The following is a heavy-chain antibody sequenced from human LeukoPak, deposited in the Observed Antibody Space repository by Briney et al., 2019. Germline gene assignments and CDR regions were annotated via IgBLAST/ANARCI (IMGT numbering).Heavy chain of an antibody. CDR2: INSSSSYI. CDR1: GFTFSSYS. CDR3: ARGRPRAYDSSGYRDDY. V-gene: IGHV3-21*01. J-gene: IGHJ4*02. D-gene: IGHD3-22*01. Sequence: PGGSLRLSCAASGFTFSSYSMNWVRQAPGKGLEWVSSINSSSSYIYYADSVKGRFTISRDNAKNSLYLQMNSLRAEDTAVYYCARGRPRAYDSSGYRDDYWGQGTLVTVSS.